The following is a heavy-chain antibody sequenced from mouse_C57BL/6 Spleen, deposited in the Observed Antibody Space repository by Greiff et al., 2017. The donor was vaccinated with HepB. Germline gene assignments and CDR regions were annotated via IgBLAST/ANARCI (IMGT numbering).Heavy chain of an antibody. CDR2: IHPNSGST. CDR3: ARGRSTMVTTWDYYAMDY. CDR1: GYTFTSYW. J-gene: IGHJ4*01. Sequence: QVQLQQSGAELVKPGASVKLSCKASGYTFTSYWMHWVKQRPGQGLEWIGMIHPNSGSTNYNEKFKSKATLTVDKSSSTAYMQLSSLTSEDSAVYYCARGRSTMVTTWDYYAMDYWGQGTSVTVSS. D-gene: IGHD2-2*01. V-gene: IGHV1-64*01.